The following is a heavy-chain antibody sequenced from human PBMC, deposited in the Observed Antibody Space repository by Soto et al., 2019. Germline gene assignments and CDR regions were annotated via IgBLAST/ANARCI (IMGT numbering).Heavy chain of an antibody. V-gene: IGHV3-11*01. J-gene: IGHJ2*01. CDR3: EEGIRDVRSVSAFLLNRYSDL. D-gene: IGHD2-21*01. Sequence: GKGLEWVSYISSSGSTIYYADSVKGRFTISRDNAKNSLYLQMNSLRAEDTAFFYAEEGIRDVRSVSAFLLNRYSDL. CDR2: ISSSGSTI.